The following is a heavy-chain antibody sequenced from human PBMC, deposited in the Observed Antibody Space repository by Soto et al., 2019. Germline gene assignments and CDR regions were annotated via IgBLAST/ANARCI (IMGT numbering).Heavy chain of an antibody. Sequence: QVQLQESGPGLVKPSQTLSLTCTVSGSSISSGGYYWSWIRQHPGKGLEWIGYISYSGSTYYNPSLKSRVTISVDTSKNQFSLKLSSVTAADTAVYYCAREVGDSSGYPYFDYWGQGTLVTVSS. CDR2: ISYSGST. D-gene: IGHD3-22*01. V-gene: IGHV4-31*03. CDR1: GSSISSGGYY. J-gene: IGHJ4*02. CDR3: AREVGDSSGYPYFDY.